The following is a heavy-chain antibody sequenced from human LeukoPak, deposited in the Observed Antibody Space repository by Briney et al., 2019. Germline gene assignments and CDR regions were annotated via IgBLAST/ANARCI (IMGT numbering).Heavy chain of an antibody. CDR2: IYYSGST. CDR3: ARGLSSSWYWFDP. CDR1: GGSISSSSYY. Sequence: SETLSLTCTVSGGSISSSSYYWGWIRQPPGKGLEWIGSIYYSGSTYYNPSLKSRVTISVDTSKNQFSLKLTSVTAADTAVYYCARGLSSSWYWFDPWGQGTLVTVSS. J-gene: IGHJ5*02. D-gene: IGHD6-13*01. V-gene: IGHV4-39*07.